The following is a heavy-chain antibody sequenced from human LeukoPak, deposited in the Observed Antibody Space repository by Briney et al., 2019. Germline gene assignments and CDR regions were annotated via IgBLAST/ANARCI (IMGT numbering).Heavy chain of an antibody. CDR1: GASISSVGYY. V-gene: IGHV4-31*03. CDR2: MSYSGDT. Sequence: PSQTLSLTCTVSGASISSVGYYWGWIRQHPGTGLEAIGYMSYSGDTFYNASLKSRVTMSLDTSKKQILLKLNSVTAADTAVYYCAVKVAATGFYWGRGTLVTVSS. D-gene: IGHD6-13*01. J-gene: IGHJ4*02. CDR3: AVKVAATGFY.